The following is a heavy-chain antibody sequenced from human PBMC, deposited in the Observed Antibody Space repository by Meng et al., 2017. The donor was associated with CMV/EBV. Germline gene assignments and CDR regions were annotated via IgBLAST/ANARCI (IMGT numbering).Heavy chain of an antibody. V-gene: IGHV1-69*02. D-gene: IGHD3-3*01. CDR3: ASGGDITFGVVIMSHYYYYGMDV. J-gene: IGHJ6*02. Sequence: SLLVSCKASGATSSSNTTSWVRQAPGQGLEWMGRIIPILGIANYAQKFQGRVTITADKSTSTAYMELSSLRSEDTAVYYCASGGDITFGVVIMSHYYYYGMDVWGQGTTVTVSS. CDR2: IIPILGIA. CDR1: GATSSSNT.